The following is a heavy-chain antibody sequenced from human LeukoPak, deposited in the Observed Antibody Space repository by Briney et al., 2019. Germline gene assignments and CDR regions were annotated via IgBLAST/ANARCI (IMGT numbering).Heavy chain of an antibody. CDR3: TRADYGDYVGPLYY. V-gene: IGHV1-69*06. D-gene: IGHD4-17*01. CDR2: IIPIFGTA. CDR1: GGTFSSYA. J-gene: IGHJ4*02. Sequence: SVKVSCKASGGTFSSYAISWVRQAPGQGLEWMGGIIPIFGTANYAQKFQGRVTITADKSTSTAYMELSSLRSEDTAVYYCTRADYGDYVGPLYYWGQGTLVTVSS.